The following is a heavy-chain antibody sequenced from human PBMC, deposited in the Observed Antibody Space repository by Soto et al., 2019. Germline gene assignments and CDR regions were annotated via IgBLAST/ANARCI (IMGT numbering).Heavy chain of an antibody. V-gene: IGHV1-18*01. J-gene: IGHJ4*02. CDR3: ARDHREAVAGTVFGY. Sequence: VKVSCKASGYTFTSYGISWVRQAPGQGLEWMGWISAYNGNTNYAQRLQGRVTMTTDTSTSTAYMELRSLRSDDTAVYYCARDHREAVAGTVFGYWGQGTLVTVSS. CDR1: GYTFTSYG. CDR2: ISAYNGNT. D-gene: IGHD6-19*01.